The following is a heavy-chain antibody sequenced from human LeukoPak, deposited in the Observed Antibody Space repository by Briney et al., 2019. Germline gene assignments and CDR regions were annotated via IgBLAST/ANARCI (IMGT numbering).Heavy chain of an antibody. J-gene: IGHJ4*02. CDR2: IYPGDSDT. CDR3: ARRFHYDSSGYYYEAPFDY. Sequence: GESLKISCKGSGYSFTSYWIGWVRQMPGKGLEWMGIIYPGDSDTRYSPSLQGQVTITADKSISTAYLQWSSLKASDTAMYYCARRFHYDSSGYYYEAPFDYWGQGTLVTVSS. D-gene: IGHD3-22*01. V-gene: IGHV5-51*01. CDR1: GYSFTSYW.